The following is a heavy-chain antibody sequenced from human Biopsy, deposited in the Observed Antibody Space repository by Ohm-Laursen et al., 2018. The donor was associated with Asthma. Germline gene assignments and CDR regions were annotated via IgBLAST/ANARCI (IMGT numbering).Heavy chain of an antibody. V-gene: IGHV1-2*06. CDR2: IDPNSGGT. CDR1: GDSFSNYA. Sequence: GSSVKVSCKASGDSFSNYAISWVRQAPGQGLEWMGRIDPNSGGTNYAQKFLGRVTMTRDTSVNTAFMVLSRLRSDDTAVYFCAKNSRRGSHDPFDIWGQGTMVTVSS. CDR3: AKNSRRGSHDPFDI. J-gene: IGHJ3*02. D-gene: IGHD1-26*01.